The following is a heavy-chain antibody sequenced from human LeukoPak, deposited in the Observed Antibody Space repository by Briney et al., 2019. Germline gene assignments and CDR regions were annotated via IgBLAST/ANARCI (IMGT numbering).Heavy chain of an antibody. Sequence: GGSLRLSCAASGFTFSSYSMNWVRQAPGKGLEWVSSISSSSSYIYYADSVKGRFTISRDNAKNSLYLHMSSLRGDDMAVYYCARGGLFRYGGTSGDYWGQGTLVTVSS. J-gene: IGHJ4*02. CDR1: GFTFSSYS. D-gene: IGHD4/OR15-4a*01. V-gene: IGHV3-21*01. CDR3: ARGGLFRYGGTSGDY. CDR2: ISSSSSYI.